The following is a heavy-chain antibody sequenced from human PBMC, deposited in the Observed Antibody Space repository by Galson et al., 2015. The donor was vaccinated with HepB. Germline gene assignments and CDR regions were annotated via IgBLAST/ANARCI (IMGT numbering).Heavy chain of an antibody. CDR1: GFTFSGSA. V-gene: IGHV3-73*01. CDR2: ITNKANNYAT. D-gene: IGHD1-26*01. Sequence: SLRLSCAASGFTFSGSAIHWVRQASGKGLEWVDRITNKANNYATAYAASVKGRFTISRDDSKNTAYLQMNSLKTEDTAVYYCSRLTGIAATTTGIDNWGQGTLVTVSS. CDR3: SRLTGIAATTTGIDN. J-gene: IGHJ4*02.